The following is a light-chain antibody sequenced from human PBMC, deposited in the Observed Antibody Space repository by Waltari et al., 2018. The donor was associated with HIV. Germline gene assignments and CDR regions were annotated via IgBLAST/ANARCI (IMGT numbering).Light chain of an antibody. J-gene: IGLJ1*01. CDR1: SSNIRSNT. CDR3: AAWDDSLNGSYV. V-gene: IGLV1-44*01. CDR2: SNN. Sequence: QSVLTQPPSASGTPGQRVTISCSGSSSNIRSNTLNWYQQLPGTAPKLLIYSNNQRPSGVPDRFSGSKSGTSASLAISGLQSEDEADYYCAAWDDSLNGSYVFGTGTKVTVL.